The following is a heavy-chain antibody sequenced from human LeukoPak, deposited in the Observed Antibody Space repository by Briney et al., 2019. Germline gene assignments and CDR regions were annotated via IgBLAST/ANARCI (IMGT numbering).Heavy chain of an antibody. CDR2: IYYSGST. D-gene: IGHD3-9*01. Sequence: SETLSLTRTVSGGSISSSSYYWGWIRQPPGKGLEWIGSIYYSGSTYYNPSLKSRVTISVDTSKNQFSLKLSSVTAADTAVYYCARLDVLRYFDWLLPSYYFDYWGQGTLVTVSS. CDR1: GGSISSSSYY. V-gene: IGHV4-39*01. CDR3: ARLDVLRYFDWLLPSYYFDY. J-gene: IGHJ4*02.